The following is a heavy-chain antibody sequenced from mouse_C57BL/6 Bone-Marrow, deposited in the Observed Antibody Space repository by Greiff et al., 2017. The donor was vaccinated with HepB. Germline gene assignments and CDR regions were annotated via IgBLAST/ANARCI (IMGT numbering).Heavy chain of an antibody. V-gene: IGHV7-3*01. CDR3: ARWGVHLMDY. J-gene: IGHJ4*01. CDR2: IRNKANGYTT. Sequence: EVQLVESGGGLVQPGGSLSLSCAASGFTFTDYYMSWVRQPPGKALEWLGFIRNKANGYTTEYSASVKGRFTISRDNSQSILYLQMNALRAEDSATYYCARWGVHLMDYWGQGTSVTVSS. CDR1: GFTFTDYY.